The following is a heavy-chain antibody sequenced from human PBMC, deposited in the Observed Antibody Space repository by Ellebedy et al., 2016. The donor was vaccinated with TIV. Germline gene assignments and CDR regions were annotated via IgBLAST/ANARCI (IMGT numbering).Heavy chain of an antibody. Sequence: MPSETLSLTCTVSSGSISGYYWSWFRQPPGKGLEWIGYIYYSGSTNYNPSLKSRVTISVDTSKNQFSLKLSSVTAADTAVYYCARGPPCGTNGVCPPPNWFDPWGQGTLVTVSS. CDR2: IYYSGST. D-gene: IGHD2-8*01. CDR3: ARGPPCGTNGVCPPPNWFDP. V-gene: IGHV4-59*12. J-gene: IGHJ5*02. CDR1: SGSISGYY.